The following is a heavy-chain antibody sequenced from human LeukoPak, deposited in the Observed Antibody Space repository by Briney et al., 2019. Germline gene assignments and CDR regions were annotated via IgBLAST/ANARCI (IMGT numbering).Heavy chain of an antibody. V-gene: IGHV3-53*01. CDR1: GFTVISNY. J-gene: IGHJ4*02. CDR3: ATDAH. CDR2: IYSGGST. Sequence: PGGSLSLSCAASGFTVISNYISWGRQAPGKGLEWVSLIYSGGSTYYAASVKGRFSISRDNSKNTLFLQMNSLRAEDTAVYYCATDAHWGQGTLVTVSS.